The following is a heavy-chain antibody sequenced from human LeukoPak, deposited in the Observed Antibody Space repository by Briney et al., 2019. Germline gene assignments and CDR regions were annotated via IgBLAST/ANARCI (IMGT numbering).Heavy chain of an antibody. CDR3: ARGPTMARGVHWFDP. CDR2: MNPNSGNT. Sequence: ASVKVSCKASGYTFTSYDINWVRQATGQGLEWMGWMNPNSGNTGYAQKFQGRVTMTRNTSISTAYMELSSLRSEDTAVYYCARGPTMARGVHWFDPWGQGTLVTVSS. J-gene: IGHJ5*02. V-gene: IGHV1-8*01. D-gene: IGHD3-10*01. CDR1: GYTFTSYD.